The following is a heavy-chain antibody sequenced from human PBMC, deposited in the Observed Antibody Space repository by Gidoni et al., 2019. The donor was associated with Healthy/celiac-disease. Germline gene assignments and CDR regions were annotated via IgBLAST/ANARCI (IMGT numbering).Heavy chain of an antibody. J-gene: IGHJ5*02. D-gene: IGHD2-21*02. Sequence: QVQLVQPGAEVTKPGSSVKVSCKPSVGTFRRYAISWVRQAPGQGLEWMGGIIPIFGTANYAQKFQGRVTMTADESTSTAYMELSSLRSEDTAVYYCATHCGGDCYPPNWFDPWGQGTLVTVSS. CDR1: VGTFRRYA. CDR3: ATHCGGDCYPPNWFDP. V-gene: IGHV1-69*01. CDR2: IIPIFGTA.